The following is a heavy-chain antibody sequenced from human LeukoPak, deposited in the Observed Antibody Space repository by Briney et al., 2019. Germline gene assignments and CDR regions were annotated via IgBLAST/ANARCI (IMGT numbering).Heavy chain of an antibody. CDR3: AKDLTGTVRGRQDY. V-gene: IGHV3-23*01. J-gene: IGHJ4*02. D-gene: IGHD3-10*01. CDR1: GFTFSSYA. CDR2: ISGSGGST. Sequence: GGSLRLSCAASGFTFSSYAMSWVRQAPGKGLEWVSAISGSGGSTYYADSVKGRFTISRDNSKNTLYLQMNSLRAEDTAVYYCAKDLTGTVRGRQDYWGQGTLVTVSS.